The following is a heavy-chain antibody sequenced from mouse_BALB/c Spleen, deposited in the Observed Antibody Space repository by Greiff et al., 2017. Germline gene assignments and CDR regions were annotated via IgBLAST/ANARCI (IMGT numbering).Heavy chain of an antibody. V-gene: IGHV14-1*02. J-gene: IGHJ3*01. Sequence: VQLQQSGAELVRPGALVKLSCKASGFNIKDYYMHWVKQRPEQGLEWIGWIDPENGNTIYDPKFQGKASITADTSSNTAYLQLSSLTSEDTAVYYCATMITAWFADWGQGTLVTVSA. CDR1: GFNIKDYY. D-gene: IGHD2-4*01. CDR2: IDPENGNT. CDR3: ATMITAWFAD.